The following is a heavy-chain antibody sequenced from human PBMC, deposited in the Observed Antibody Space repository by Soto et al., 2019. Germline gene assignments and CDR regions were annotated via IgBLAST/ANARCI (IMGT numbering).Heavy chain of an antibody. Sequence: PSETLSLTCAVSGGSISSGGYSWSWIRQPPGKGLEWIGYIYHSGSTYYNPSLKSRVTISVDRSKNQFSLKLSSVTAADTAVYYCASGYCSGGSCYDWFDPWGQGTLVTVSS. V-gene: IGHV4-30-2*01. J-gene: IGHJ5*02. CDR1: GGSISSGGYS. D-gene: IGHD2-15*01. CDR2: IYHSGST. CDR3: ASGYCSGGSCYDWFDP.